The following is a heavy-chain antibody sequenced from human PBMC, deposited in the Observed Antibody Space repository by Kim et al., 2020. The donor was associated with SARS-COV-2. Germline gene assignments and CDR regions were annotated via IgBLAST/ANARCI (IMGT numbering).Heavy chain of an antibody. V-gene: IGHV4-31*02. Sequence: YSNPSLKSRVTISVDTSKNQFSRKLSSVTAADTAVYYCARVVVGATGWFDPWGQGTLVTVSS. J-gene: IGHJ5*02. D-gene: IGHD2-15*01. CDR3: ARVVVGATGWFDP.